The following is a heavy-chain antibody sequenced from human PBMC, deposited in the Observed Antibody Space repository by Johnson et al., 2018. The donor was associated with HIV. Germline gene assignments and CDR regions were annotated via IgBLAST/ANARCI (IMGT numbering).Heavy chain of an antibody. CDR1: GFTFSSYA. J-gene: IGHJ3*02. Sequence: QVQLVESGGGLVQPGGSLRLSCAASGFTFSSYAMHWVRQAPGKGLEWVAVISYDGSNKYYADSVKGRFTISRDNSKNTLDLQMNSLTHEDTAVYYCAKSPLNVAAKGAFDIWGQGTVVTVSS. CDR2: ISYDGSNK. V-gene: IGHV3-30-3*02. CDR3: AKSPLNVAAKGAFDI. D-gene: IGHD6-25*01.